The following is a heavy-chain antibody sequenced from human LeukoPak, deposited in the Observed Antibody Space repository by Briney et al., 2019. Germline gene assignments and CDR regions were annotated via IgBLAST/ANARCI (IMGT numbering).Heavy chain of an antibody. D-gene: IGHD3-10*01. CDR1: GGSFSGYY. CDR2: INHSGST. J-gene: IGHJ4*02. Sequence: PSETLSLTCAVYGGSFSGYYWSWIRQPPGKGLEWIGEINHSGSTNYNPSLKTRATISVETSKNQCYLRLSSGTAADTAVYYCASLSYYIRNWGQGTLVTVSS. V-gene: IGHV4-34*01. CDR3: ASLSYYIRN.